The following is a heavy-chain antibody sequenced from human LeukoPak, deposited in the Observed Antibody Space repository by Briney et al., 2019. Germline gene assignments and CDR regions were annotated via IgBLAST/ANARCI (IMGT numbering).Heavy chain of an antibody. Sequence: GGSLRLSRAASGFAFRSRSTNWVRPAPGKGPEWVSSISSSSNYIQYADSVKGRFTVSRDNVKNLLHLQMNSLRPDDTAIYYCARTLHASETDSSGYFPNWFDPWGQGTLVSVSS. D-gene: IGHD5-18*01. CDR3: ARTLHASETDSSGYFPNWFDP. CDR1: GFAFRSRS. J-gene: IGHJ5*02. CDR2: ISSSSNYI. V-gene: IGHV3-21*01.